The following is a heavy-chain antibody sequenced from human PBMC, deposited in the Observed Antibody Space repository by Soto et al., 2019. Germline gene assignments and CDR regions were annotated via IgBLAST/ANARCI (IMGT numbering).Heavy chain of an antibody. D-gene: IGHD5-12*01. Sequence: PGGSLRLSCAASGFTFSSYSMNWVRQAPGKGLEWVSSISSSSSYIYYADSVKGRFTISRDNAKNSLYLQMNSLRAEDTAVYYCARDRYTKGAFDIWGQGTMVTVSS. J-gene: IGHJ3*02. V-gene: IGHV3-21*01. CDR3: ARDRYTKGAFDI. CDR2: ISSSSSYI. CDR1: GFTFSSYS.